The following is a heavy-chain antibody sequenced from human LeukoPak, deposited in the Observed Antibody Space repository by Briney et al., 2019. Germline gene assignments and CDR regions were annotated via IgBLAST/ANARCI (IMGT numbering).Heavy chain of an antibody. Sequence: ASVKVSCKASGYTFTGYYMHWVRQAPGQGLEWMGWINPNSGGTNYAQKFQGRVTMTRDTSISTAYMELSRLRSDDTAVYYCARREYSSGWFFDYWGQGTLVTVSS. CDR1: GYTFTGYY. CDR2: INPNSGGT. D-gene: IGHD6-13*01. J-gene: IGHJ4*02. CDR3: ARREYSSGWFFDY. V-gene: IGHV1-2*02.